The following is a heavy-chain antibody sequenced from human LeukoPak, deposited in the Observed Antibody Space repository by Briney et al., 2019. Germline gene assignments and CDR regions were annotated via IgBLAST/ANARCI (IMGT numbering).Heavy chain of an antibody. D-gene: IGHD1-26*01. J-gene: IGHJ4*02. Sequence: GGSLRLSCAASGFTFSSYWMSWVRQAPGKGLEWVANIKQDGSEKYYVDSVKGRFTISRDNAKNSLYLQMSSLRADDTAVYYCARYIVGATSGFDYWGQGTLVTVSS. CDR3: ARYIVGATSGFDY. CDR1: GFTFSSYW. V-gene: IGHV3-7*01. CDR2: IKQDGSEK.